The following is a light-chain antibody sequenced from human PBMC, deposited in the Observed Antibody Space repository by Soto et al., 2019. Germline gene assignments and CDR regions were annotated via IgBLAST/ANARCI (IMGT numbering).Light chain of an antibody. CDR3: QQYNNLASIT. Sequence: IVVTQYPATLSVSPGERATLSCRASQSVSSNLAWYQQKPGQAPRLLIYGASTRATGIPARFSGSGSGTEFTLTISSLQSEDFAVYYCQQYNNLASIT. J-gene: IGKJ5*01. CDR1: QSVSSN. CDR2: GAS. V-gene: IGKV3-15*01.